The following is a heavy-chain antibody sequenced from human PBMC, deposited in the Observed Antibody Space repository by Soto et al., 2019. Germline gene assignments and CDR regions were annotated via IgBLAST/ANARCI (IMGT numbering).Heavy chain of an antibody. CDR1: GGTFSSYA. Sequence: SVKVSCKASGGTFSSYAISWVRQAPGQGLEWVGGIIPIFGTANYAQKFQGRVTITADESTSTAYMELSSLRSEDTAVYYCARDFSNCSSTSCYHYGMDVWGQGTTVTVSS. D-gene: IGHD2-2*01. CDR2: IIPIFGTA. V-gene: IGHV1-69*13. CDR3: ARDFSNCSSTSCYHYGMDV. J-gene: IGHJ6*02.